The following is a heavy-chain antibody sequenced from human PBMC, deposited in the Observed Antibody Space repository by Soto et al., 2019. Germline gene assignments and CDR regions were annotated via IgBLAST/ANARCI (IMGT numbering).Heavy chain of an antibody. CDR3: ARGEGFGYYGSGQDAFDI. J-gene: IGHJ3*02. V-gene: IGHV1-69*01. CDR2: IIPIFGTA. Sequence: QVQLVQSGAEVKKPGSSVKVSCKASGGTFSSYAISWVRQAPGQGLEWMGGIIPIFGTANYAQKFQGRVTITADESTCTADMELSSVRSEDTAVYYCARGEGFGYYGSGQDAFDIWGQGTMVTVSS. CDR1: GGTFSSYA. D-gene: IGHD3-10*01.